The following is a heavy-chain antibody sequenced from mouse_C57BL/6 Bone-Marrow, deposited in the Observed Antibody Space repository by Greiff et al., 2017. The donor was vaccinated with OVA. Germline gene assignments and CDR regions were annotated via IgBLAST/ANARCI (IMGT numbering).Heavy chain of an antibody. Sequence: EVNLVESGGGLVQPKGSLKLSCAASGFSFNTYAMNWVRQAPGKGLEWVARIRSKSNNYATYYADSVKDRFTISRDDSESMLYLQMNNLKTEDTAMYYCVRHALLRGFAYWGQGTLVTVSA. CDR2: IRSKSNNYAT. J-gene: IGHJ3*01. D-gene: IGHD2-12*01. CDR3: VRHALLRGFAY. V-gene: IGHV10-1*01. CDR1: GFSFNTYA.